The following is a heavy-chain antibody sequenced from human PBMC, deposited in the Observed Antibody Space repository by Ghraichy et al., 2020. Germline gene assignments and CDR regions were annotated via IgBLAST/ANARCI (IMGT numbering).Heavy chain of an antibody. V-gene: IGHV3-30*02. J-gene: IGHJ4*02. CDR2: IRYDGSNK. D-gene: IGHD3-16*01. Sequence: GALRLSCAASGFTFSSYGMHWVRQAPGKGLEWVAFIRYDGSNKYYADSVKGRFTISRDNSKNTLYLQMNSLRAEDTAVYYCAKDIQVWVSATDYWGQGTLVTVSS. CDR3: AKDIQVWVSATDY. CDR1: GFTFSSYG.